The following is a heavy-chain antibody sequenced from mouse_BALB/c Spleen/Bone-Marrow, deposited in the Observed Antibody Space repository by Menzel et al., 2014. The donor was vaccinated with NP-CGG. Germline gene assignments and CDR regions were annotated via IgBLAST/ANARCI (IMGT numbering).Heavy chain of an antibody. V-gene: IGHV1-7*01. Sequence: VQLQESGAELAKPGASVKMSCKASGYTSTSYWMHWVKRRPGQGLEWIGYINPSTDYTEYNQKFKDKATLTADKSSSTAYMQLSSLTSEDSAVYYCARRKFGNHGFAYWGQGTLVTVSA. CDR2: INPSTDYT. CDR3: ARRKFGNHGFAY. J-gene: IGHJ3*01. D-gene: IGHD2-10*02. CDR1: GYTSTSYW.